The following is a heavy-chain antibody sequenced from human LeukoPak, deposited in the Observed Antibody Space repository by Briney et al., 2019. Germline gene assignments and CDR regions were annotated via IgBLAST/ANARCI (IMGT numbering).Heavy chain of an antibody. D-gene: IGHD1-26*01. CDR1: GGSMSSSTYY. V-gene: IGHV4-39*07. CDR3: VRDGGTYPHYYFDY. Sequence: PSETLSLTCTVSGGSMSSSTYYWGWIRQPPGKGLEWIGNIYYSGSTYYNPSLRSRVTISVDTSKNQFSLKLRSVTAADTAVYYCVRDGGTYPHYYFDYWGQGTLVTVSS. CDR2: IYYSGST. J-gene: IGHJ4*02.